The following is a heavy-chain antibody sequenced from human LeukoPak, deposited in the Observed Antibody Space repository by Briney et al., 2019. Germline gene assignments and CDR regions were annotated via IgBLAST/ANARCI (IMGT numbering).Heavy chain of an antibody. V-gene: IGHV4-39*01. J-gene: IGHJ4*02. CDR2: IYYSGST. Sequence: PSETLSLTCTVSGGSISSSSYYWGWIRQPPGKGLEWIGSIYYSGSTYYNPSLKSRVTISVDTSKNQFSLKLSSVTAADTAVYYCARHLTKVYDSSGYEDYWGRGTLDTVSS. CDR1: GGSISSSSYY. D-gene: IGHD3-22*01. CDR3: ARHLTKVYDSSGYEDY.